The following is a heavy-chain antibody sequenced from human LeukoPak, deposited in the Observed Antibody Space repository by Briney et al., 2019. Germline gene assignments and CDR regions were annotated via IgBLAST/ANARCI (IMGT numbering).Heavy chain of an antibody. D-gene: IGHD3-22*01. CDR3: ARGASYYDSSGYYYRYYNYYMDV. CDR1: GGSFSGYY. V-gene: IGHV4-34*01. Sequence: SETLSLTCAVYGGSFSGYYWSWIRQPPGKGLEWIGEINHSGSTNYNPSLKSRVTISVDTSKNQFSLKLSSVTAADTAVYYCARGASYYDSSGYYYRYYNYYMDVWGKGTTVTVSS. J-gene: IGHJ6*03. CDR2: INHSGST.